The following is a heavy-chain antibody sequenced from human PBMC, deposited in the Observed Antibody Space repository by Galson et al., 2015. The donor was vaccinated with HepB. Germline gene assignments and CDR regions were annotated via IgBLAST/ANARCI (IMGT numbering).Heavy chain of an antibody. Sequence: SLRLSCAASGFTFSSYAMSWVRQAPGKGLEWVSAISGSGGSTYYADSVKGRFTISRDNSKNTLYLQMNSLRAEDTAVYYCVSEMGPLNVLRYFDWRPHANLWGQGTLVTVSS. CDR3: VSEMGPLNVLRYFDWRPHANL. CDR2: ISGSGGST. D-gene: IGHD3-9*01. J-gene: IGHJ5*02. V-gene: IGHV3-23*01. CDR1: GFTFSSYA.